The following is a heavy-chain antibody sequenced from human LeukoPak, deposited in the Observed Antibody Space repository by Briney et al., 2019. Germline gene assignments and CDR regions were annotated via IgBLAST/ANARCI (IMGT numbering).Heavy chain of an antibody. D-gene: IGHD3-3*01. CDR1: GYTFTSYG. Sequence: GASVKVSCKASGYTFTSYGISWVRQAPGQGLEWMGWISAYNGNTNYAQKLQGRVTMTTDTSTSTAYMELRSLRSDDTAVFYCVRGTYYDFWTGDNNYYYYYMDVWGEGTTVTVSS. CDR3: VRGTYYDFWTGDNNYYYYYMDV. J-gene: IGHJ6*03. CDR2: ISAYNGNT. V-gene: IGHV1-18*01.